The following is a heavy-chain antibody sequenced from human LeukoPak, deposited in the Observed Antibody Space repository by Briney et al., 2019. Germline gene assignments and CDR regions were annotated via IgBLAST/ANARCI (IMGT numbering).Heavy chain of an antibody. D-gene: IGHD3-10*01. Sequence: GGSLRLSSAASGFSFSEHGMHWVRQAPGKGPEWVTVTWYDGSNNHYADSVKGRFTISRDNSKNTVFLEMNSLRAEDTAVYHCARDRYFGSDGFDIWGPGTMVIVSS. J-gene: IGHJ3*02. V-gene: IGHV3-33*01. CDR3: ARDRYFGSDGFDI. CDR2: TWYDGSNN. CDR1: GFSFSEHG.